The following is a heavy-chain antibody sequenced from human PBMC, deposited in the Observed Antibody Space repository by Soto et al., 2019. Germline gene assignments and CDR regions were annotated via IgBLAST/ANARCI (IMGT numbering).Heavy chain of an antibody. CDR3: ARDPTRPYTHFYGLDV. J-gene: IGHJ6*02. CDR1: GTSIGSGGYF. V-gene: IGHV4-31*03. Sequence: QVLLLESGPGLVEPSQTLSLTCNVSGTSIGSGGYFWTWIRQHPGKGLEWIGYIYSAKNTTYNPSLQSRVSMSLDTSKNQFSLKLSSVTAEDTAVYYCARDPTRPYTHFYGLDVWGQGTTVTVSS. D-gene: IGHD3-16*01. CDR2: IYSAKNT.